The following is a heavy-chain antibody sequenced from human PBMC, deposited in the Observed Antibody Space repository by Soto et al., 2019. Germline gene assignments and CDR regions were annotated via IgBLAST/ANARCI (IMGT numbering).Heavy chain of an antibody. CDR2: ISAYNGNT. Sequence: QFQLVQSGAEVKKPGASVKVSCKASGYTFTSYGISWVRQAPGQGLEWMGWISAYNGNTNYAQKLQGRVTMXXDXSXNTAYMELRSLRSDDTAVYYCARAGLTIFGVEEVDYWGQGTLVTVSS. CDR3: ARAGLTIFGVEEVDY. CDR1: GYTFTSYG. D-gene: IGHD3-3*01. J-gene: IGHJ4*02. V-gene: IGHV1-18*01.